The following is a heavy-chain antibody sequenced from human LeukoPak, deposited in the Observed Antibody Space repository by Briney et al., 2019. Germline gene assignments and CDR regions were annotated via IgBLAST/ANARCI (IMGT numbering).Heavy chain of an antibody. CDR3: AAGHHFDY. D-gene: IGHD6-19*01. Sequence: SQTLSLTCAISGDSVSSSSATWNWIRQSPSRGLEWLGRTYYRSKWYNEYAISVKSRMTFNPDTSKNQFSLQLNSVTPEDTAVYYCAAGHHFDYWGQGTLVTVSS. CDR2: TYYRSKWYN. J-gene: IGHJ4*02. V-gene: IGHV6-1*01. CDR1: GDSVSSSSAT.